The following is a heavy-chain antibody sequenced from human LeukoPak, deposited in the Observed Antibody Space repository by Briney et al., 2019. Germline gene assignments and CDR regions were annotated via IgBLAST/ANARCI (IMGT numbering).Heavy chain of an antibody. CDR3: AKDLSGFDAFDI. Sequence: AGGSLRLSCAASGFTFSSYAMSWVRQAPGKGLEWVSAISGSGGSTYYADSVKGRFTISRDNSKNTLYLQMNSLRAEDTAVYYCAKDLSGFDAFDIWGQGTMVTVSS. J-gene: IGHJ3*02. V-gene: IGHV3-23*01. CDR2: ISGSGGST. CDR1: GFTFSSYA. D-gene: IGHD3-22*01.